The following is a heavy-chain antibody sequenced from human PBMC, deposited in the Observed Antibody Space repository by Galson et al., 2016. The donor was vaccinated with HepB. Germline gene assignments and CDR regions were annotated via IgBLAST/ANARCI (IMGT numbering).Heavy chain of an antibody. CDR3: ARDPVSGWGHWYFDL. V-gene: IGHV3-49*04. CDR1: GFTFSTHW. J-gene: IGHJ2*01. Sequence: SLRLSCAAPGFTFSTHWMHWVRQAPGKGLEWVGFIRSKAYDGTSQFAASMKGRFTISRDDSKSIVYLQMNSLKTEDTAVYFCARDPVSGWGHWYFDLWGRGTLVTVSS. CDR2: IRSKAYDGTS. D-gene: IGHD6-19*01.